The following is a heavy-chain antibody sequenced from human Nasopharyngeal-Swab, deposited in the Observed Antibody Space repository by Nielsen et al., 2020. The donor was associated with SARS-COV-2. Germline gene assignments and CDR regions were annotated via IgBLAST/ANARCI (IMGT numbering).Heavy chain of an antibody. CDR2: IKSKTDGGTT. J-gene: IGHJ4*02. D-gene: IGHD4-23*01. CDR3: TTDGRWPFDS. V-gene: IGHV3-15*01. Sequence: GESLKISCAASGFTFSNAWMSWVRQAPGKRLEWVGRIKSKTDGGTTDYAAPVKGRFTMSRDDSKNTVYLQMNSLKTEDTAVYYCTTDGRWPFDSWGQGTLVTVSS. CDR1: GFTFSNAW.